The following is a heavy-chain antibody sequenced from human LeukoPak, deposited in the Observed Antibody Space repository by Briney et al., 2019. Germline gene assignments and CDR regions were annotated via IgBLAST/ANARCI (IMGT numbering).Heavy chain of an antibody. CDR1: GYTFTSYG. V-gene: IGHV1-18*01. CDR2: ISAYNGNT. D-gene: IGHD1-26*01. J-gene: IGHJ4*02. Sequence: ASVKVSCKASGYTFTSYGISWVRQAPGQGLEWMGWISAYNGNTNYAQKLQGRVTMTTDTSTSTAYMELRSLRSDDTAVYYCAREESIGSYQFLHEYWGQGTLVTVSS. CDR3: AREESIGSYQFLHEY.